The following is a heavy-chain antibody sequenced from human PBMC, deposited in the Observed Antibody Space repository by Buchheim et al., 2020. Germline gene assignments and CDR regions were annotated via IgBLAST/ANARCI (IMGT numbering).Heavy chain of an antibody. CDR3: AKGACSSSSCYAGGYFDY. CDR1: GFTFSSYA. Sequence: EVQLLESGGGLVQPGGSLRLSCTASGFTFSSYAMSWVRQAPGKGLDWVSAIGGSAGNTYYADSVKGRFTTSRDISKHTLYLQVSSLRAEDTALYYCAKGACSSSSCYAGGYFDYWGQGTL. CDR2: IGGSAGNT. V-gene: IGHV3-23*01. J-gene: IGHJ4*02. D-gene: IGHD2-2*01.